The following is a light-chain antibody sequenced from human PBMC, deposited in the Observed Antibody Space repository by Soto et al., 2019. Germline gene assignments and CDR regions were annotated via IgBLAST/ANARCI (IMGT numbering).Light chain of an antibody. J-gene: IGKJ2*01. V-gene: IGKV4-1*01. CDR2: WAS. Sequence: DIVMTQSPDSLAVSLGERATINCKSSQTFLSSSNNQNFLAWYQHRPGQPPKLLIYWASSRESGVPDRFSGSGSGTDFTLTISSLQAEDVAVYYCQQYYSIPYTFGQGTKLEIK. CDR3: QQYYSIPYT. CDR1: QTFLSSSNNQNF.